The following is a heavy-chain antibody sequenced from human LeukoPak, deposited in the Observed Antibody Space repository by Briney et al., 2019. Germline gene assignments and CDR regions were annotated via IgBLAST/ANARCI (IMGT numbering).Heavy chain of an antibody. D-gene: IGHD3-10*01. CDR2: INAGNGNT. Sequence: ASVKVSCKATGYSFIAYGLHWVRQAPGQRLEWMGWINAGNGNTKYSQRFQGRVTITKDTSASTAYMELSSLRSEDTAVYYCASNIPIGGRITNYWGQGTLVTVSS. CDR1: GYSFIAYG. J-gene: IGHJ4*02. CDR3: ASNIPIGGRITNY. V-gene: IGHV1-3*01.